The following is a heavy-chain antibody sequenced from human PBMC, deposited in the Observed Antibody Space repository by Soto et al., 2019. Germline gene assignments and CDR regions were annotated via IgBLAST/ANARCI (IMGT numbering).Heavy chain of an antibody. Sequence: QVQLVESGGGVVQPGRSLRLSCAASGFTFSSYAMHWVRQAPGKGLEWVAVISYDGSNKYYADSVKGRFTISRDNSKNTLYLQMNSLRAEDTAVYYCARNPTAMVTYDYWGQGTLVTVSS. CDR1: GFTFSSYA. CDR3: ARNPTAMVTYDY. V-gene: IGHV3-30-3*01. D-gene: IGHD5-18*01. J-gene: IGHJ4*02. CDR2: ISYDGSNK.